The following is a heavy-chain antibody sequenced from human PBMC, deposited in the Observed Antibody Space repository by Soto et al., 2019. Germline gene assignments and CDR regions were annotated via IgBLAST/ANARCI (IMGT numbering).Heavy chain of an antibody. D-gene: IGHD3-3*01. Sequence: GASVKVSCKASGYTFTSYGMHWVRQAPGQRLEWMGWINPSGGSTSYAQKFQGRVTMTRDTSTSTVYMELSSLRSEDTAVYYCARRSYDFWSGSSPVYYYYYGMDVWGQGTTVTVSS. V-gene: IGHV1-46*01. CDR1: GYTFTSYG. CDR3: ARRSYDFWSGSSPVYYYYYGMDV. CDR2: INPSGGST. J-gene: IGHJ6*02.